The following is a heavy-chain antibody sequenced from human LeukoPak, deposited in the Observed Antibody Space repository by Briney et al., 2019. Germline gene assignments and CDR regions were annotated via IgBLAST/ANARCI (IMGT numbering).Heavy chain of an antibody. CDR3: ARVGGSGSFH. CDR2: INHSGST. V-gene: IGHV4-34*01. Sequence: SETLSLTCAVYGGSFSGYYWSWIRQPPGKGLEWIGEINHSGSTNYNPSLKSRVTISVDTSKNQFSLKLSSVTAADTAVYYCARVGGSGSFHWGQGTLVTVSS. D-gene: IGHD3-10*01. CDR1: GGSFSGYY. J-gene: IGHJ4*02.